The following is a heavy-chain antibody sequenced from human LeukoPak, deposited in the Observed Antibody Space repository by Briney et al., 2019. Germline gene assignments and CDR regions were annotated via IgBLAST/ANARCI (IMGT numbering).Heavy chain of an antibody. CDR2: IKSDGST. J-gene: IGHJ1*01. Sequence: GGSLRLSCAASGFTFSSYWMHWGRQAPGKGLVWVSRIKSDGSTNYADSVKGRFTISRDNAKNTVSLQMNSLRAEDTGVYYCARAPSEIGGYYPEYFRHWGQGTLVTVSS. D-gene: IGHD3-22*01. V-gene: IGHV3-74*01. CDR3: ARAPSEIGGYYPEYFRH. CDR1: GFTFSSYW.